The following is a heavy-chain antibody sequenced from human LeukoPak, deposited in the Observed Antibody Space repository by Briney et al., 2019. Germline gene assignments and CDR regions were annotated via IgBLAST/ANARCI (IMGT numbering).Heavy chain of an antibody. D-gene: IGHD2-15*01. V-gene: IGHV1-69*02. CDR3: ASLYCSGGSCYRPPDY. CDR2: IIPILGIA. J-gene: IGHJ4*02. Sequence: ASVKVSCKASGGTFSSYTISWVRQAPGQGLEWIGRIIPILGIANYAQKFQGRVTITADKSTSTAYMELSSLRSEDTAVYYCASLYCSGGSCYRPPDYWGQGTLVTVSS. CDR1: GGTFSSYT.